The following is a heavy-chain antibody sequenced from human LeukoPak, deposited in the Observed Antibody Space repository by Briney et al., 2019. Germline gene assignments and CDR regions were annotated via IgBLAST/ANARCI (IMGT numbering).Heavy chain of an antibody. D-gene: IGHD5-18*01. Sequence: APVEVCGSASGYTFTGYYMIWLRQAPGQGLEGMGWINPNSGGTNYAQKFQGRVTMTRDTSISTAYMELSRLRSDDTAVYYCARESGYSYGLSAVYWGQGTLVTVSS. CDR1: GYTFTGYY. CDR3: ARESGYSYGLSAVY. J-gene: IGHJ4*02. CDR2: INPNSGGT. V-gene: IGHV1-2*02.